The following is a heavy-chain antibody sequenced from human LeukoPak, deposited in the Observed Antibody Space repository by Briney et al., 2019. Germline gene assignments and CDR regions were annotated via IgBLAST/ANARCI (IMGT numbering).Heavy chain of an antibody. CDR1: GYTFTGYY. V-gene: IGHV1-2*02. CDR3: ARVAYSSSWYLFDH. D-gene: IGHD6-13*01. CDR2: TNPNSGGT. J-gene: IGHJ4*02. Sequence: ASVKVSCKASGYTFTGYYMHWVRQAPGQGLEWMGWTNPNSGGTNYAQKFQGRVTMTRDTSISTAYMELSRLRSDDTAVYYCARVAYSSSWYLFDHWGQGTLVTVSS.